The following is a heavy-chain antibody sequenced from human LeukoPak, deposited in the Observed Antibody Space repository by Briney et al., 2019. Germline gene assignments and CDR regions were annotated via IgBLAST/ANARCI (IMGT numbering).Heavy chain of an antibody. D-gene: IGHD2-2*01. CDR1: GGSISSYY. CDR2: IYYSGST. J-gene: IGHJ6*03. CDR3: ASGPAAPYYYYYMDV. V-gene: IGHV4-59*08. Sequence: SETLSLTCTVSGGSISSYYWSWIRQPPGKGLEWIGYIYYSGSTNYNPSLKSRVTISVDTSKNQFSLKLSSVTAADTAVYYCASGPAAPYYYYYMDVWGKGTTVTISS.